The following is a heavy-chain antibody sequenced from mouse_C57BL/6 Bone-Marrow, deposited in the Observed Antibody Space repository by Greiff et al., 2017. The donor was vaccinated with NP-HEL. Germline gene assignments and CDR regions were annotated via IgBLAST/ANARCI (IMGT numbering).Heavy chain of an antibody. J-gene: IGHJ4*01. D-gene: IGHD1-1*01. CDR1: GYTFTNYW. CDR2: IYPGGGYT. CDR3: ARGLYYYGSSYNYAMDY. V-gene: IGHV1-63*01. Sequence: QVQLQQSGAELVRPGTSVKMSCKASGYTFTNYWIGWAKQRPGHGLEWIGDIYPGGGYTNSTEQFKGKATLTADKSSSPAYMQFSSRTSEDSAIYCCARGLYYYGSSYNYAMDYWGQGTSVTVSS.